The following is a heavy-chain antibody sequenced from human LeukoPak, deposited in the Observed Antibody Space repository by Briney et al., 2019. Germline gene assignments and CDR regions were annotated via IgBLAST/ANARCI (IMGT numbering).Heavy chain of an antibody. J-gene: IGHJ6*03. Sequence: ASVKVSCKASGYTFSGYYMHWVRQAPGQGLEWMGWINPNSGGTNYAQEFQGRVTMTRDTSISTAYMELSSLTSDDTAVYFCAGGPAAAGSSFYYYMDVWGKGTTVTVSS. CDR3: AGGPAAAGSSFYYYMDV. CDR2: INPNSGGT. V-gene: IGHV1-2*02. D-gene: IGHD6-13*01. CDR1: GYTFSGYY.